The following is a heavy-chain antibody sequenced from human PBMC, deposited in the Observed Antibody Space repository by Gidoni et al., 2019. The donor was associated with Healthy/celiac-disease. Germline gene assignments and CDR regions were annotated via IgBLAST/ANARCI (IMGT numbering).Heavy chain of an antibody. J-gene: IGHJ6*02. Sequence: QLQLQQWGAGLLKPSETLSLPCAVYGGSFSGYYWSWFRQPPGKGLEWIGEINHSGSTNYNPSLKSRVTISVDTAKNQCSLKLSSVTAADTAVYYCARGLWTAMVRHYYGMDVWGQGTTVTVSS. CDR3: ARGLWTAMVRHYYGMDV. CDR2: INHSGST. CDR1: GGSFSGYY. D-gene: IGHD5-18*01. V-gene: IGHV4-34*01.